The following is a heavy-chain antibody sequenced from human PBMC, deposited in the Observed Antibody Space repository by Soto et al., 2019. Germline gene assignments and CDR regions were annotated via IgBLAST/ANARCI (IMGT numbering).Heavy chain of an antibody. CDR3: SGCSGGACHQNYGMDV. CDR2: ISPSTSHT. CDR1: GFTFSSCT. J-gene: IGHJ6*02. Sequence: EVHLVESGGGLVKPGGSLRLSCAVSGFTFSSCTMNWVRQAPGKGLEWVSSISPSTSHTYYADSVKGRFTISRDNAKNSLFLQMNSLRAEDTAVYYCSGCSGGACHQNYGMDVWGQGTTVTVSS. D-gene: IGHD2-15*01. V-gene: IGHV3-21*01.